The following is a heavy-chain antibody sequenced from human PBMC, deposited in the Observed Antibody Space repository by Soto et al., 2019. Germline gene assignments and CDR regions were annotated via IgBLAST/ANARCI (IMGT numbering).Heavy chain of an antibody. J-gene: IGHJ2*01. Sequence: PEETLSLTCTVSGGSISSYYWSWIRQPPGKGLEWIGYIYYSGSTNYNPSLKSRVTISVDTSKNQFSLKLSSVTAADTAVYYCARTTTVTTLYYWYFDLWGRGTLVTVSS. D-gene: IGHD4-17*01. CDR3: ARTTTVTTLYYWYFDL. V-gene: IGHV4-59*08. CDR1: GGSISSYY. CDR2: IYYSGST.